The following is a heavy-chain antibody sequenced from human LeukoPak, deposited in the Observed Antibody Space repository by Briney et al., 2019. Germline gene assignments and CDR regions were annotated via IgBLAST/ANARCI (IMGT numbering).Heavy chain of an antibody. CDR1: GGTFSSYA. V-gene: IGHV1-69*05. Sequence: GASVKVSCKASGGTFSSYAISWVRQAPGQGLEWMGGIIPIFGTANYAQKFQGRVTITTDESTSTAYMELSSLGSEDTAVYYCARGGWSPDYYYYYYMDVWGKGTTVTVSS. CDR3: ARGGWSPDYYYYYYMDV. D-gene: IGHD6-19*01. J-gene: IGHJ6*03. CDR2: IIPIFGTA.